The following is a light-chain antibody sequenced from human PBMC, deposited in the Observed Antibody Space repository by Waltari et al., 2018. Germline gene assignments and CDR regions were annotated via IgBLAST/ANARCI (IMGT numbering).Light chain of an antibody. CDR1: QSGSRA. V-gene: IGKV3-20*01. J-gene: IGKJ1*01. CDR2: AAS. Sequence: IVLTQSPGTLSLSPGERATLSCRASQSGSRAVAWYQQKPGRAPRLLLYAASTRATGVPDRFSGSGSGTDFSLTISRLDPEDFAVYYCQHYVNLPVTFGQGTKVEI. CDR3: QHYVNLPVT.